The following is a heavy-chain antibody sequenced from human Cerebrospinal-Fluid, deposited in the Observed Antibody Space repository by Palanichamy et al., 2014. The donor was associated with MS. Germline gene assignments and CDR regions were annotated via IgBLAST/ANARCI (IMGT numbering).Heavy chain of an antibody. CDR2: QSYGGT. J-gene: IGHJ4*02. CDR1: WVLQWLL. V-gene: IGHV4-34*01. CDR3: ARRTGSYPYRFDY. Sequence: QVQLQQWGGRIVEAFGDPVPHLYCLWWVLQWLLLDLDPPAPRAGAGVDWGNQSYGGTNYNPSLKSRVTISLDTSKNLFSLNLRSVTAADTAMYYCARRTGSYPYRFDYWGQGALVTVSS. D-gene: IGHD3-10*01.